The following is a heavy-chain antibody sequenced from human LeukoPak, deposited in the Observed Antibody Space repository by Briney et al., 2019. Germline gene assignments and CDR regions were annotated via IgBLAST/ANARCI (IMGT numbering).Heavy chain of an antibody. D-gene: IGHD3-22*01. Sequence: GGSLRLSCAASGFTFSDYAMHWVRQAPGKGLEWAAVISSTGSNKYYADSVRGRFTISRDNSKNTLYLQMNSLRAEDTAVYYCAKPYYDSSGVTHYFDYWGQGTLVTVSS. CDR1: GFTFSDYA. CDR2: ISSTGSNK. CDR3: AKPYYDSSGVTHYFDY. J-gene: IGHJ4*02. V-gene: IGHV3-30*01.